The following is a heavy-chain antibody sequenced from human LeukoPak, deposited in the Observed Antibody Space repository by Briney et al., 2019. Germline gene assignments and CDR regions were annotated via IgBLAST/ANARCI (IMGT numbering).Heavy chain of an antibody. CDR2: IKQDGSEK. J-gene: IGHJ4*02. D-gene: IGHD5-18*01. CDR3: ARDDTAMVVLPPDY. Sequence: GGPLRLSCSACGFTFSSYWMSWVGQAPRKGRAGVANIKQDGSEKYYVDSVKGRFTISRDNAKNSLYLQMNSLRAEDTAVYYCARDDTAMVVLPPDYWGQGTLVTVSS. CDR1: GFTFSSYW. V-gene: IGHV3-7*01.